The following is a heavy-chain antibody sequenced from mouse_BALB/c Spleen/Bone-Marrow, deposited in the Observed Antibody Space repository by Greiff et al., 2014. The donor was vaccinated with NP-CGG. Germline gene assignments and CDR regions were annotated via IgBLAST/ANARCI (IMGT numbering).Heavy chain of an antibody. D-gene: IGHD2-2*01. J-gene: IGHJ1*01. CDR1: DYSFTSYW. V-gene: IGHV1-74*01. CDR2: IHPSDSET. Sequence: VQLQQSGAELVRPGASEKLSCRASDYSFTSYWVNWVKQRPGQGLEWIGMIHPSDSETRLNQKFKDKATLTVDKSSSTAYMQLSSPTSEDSAVYYCARGGYDGWYFDVWGAGTTVTVSS. CDR3: ARGGYDGWYFDV.